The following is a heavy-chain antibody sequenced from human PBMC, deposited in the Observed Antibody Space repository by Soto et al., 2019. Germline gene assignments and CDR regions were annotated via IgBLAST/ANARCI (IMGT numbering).Heavy chain of an antibody. CDR1: GYTFTSYA. D-gene: IGHD6-13*01. J-gene: IGHJ4*02. Sequence: GPSVKVSCKASGYTFTSYAMHWVRQAPGQRLEWMGWINAGNGNTKYSQKFQGRVTITRDTSASTAYMELSSLRSEDTAVYYCAREDAEQQLAEHYFDYWGQGTLVTVSS. V-gene: IGHV1-3*01. CDR2: INAGNGNT. CDR3: AREDAEQQLAEHYFDY.